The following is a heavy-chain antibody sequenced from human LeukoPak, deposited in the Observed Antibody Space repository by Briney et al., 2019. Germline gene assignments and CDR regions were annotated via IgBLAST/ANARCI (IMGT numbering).Heavy chain of an antibody. CDR3: ARAGYYYGSGPYYMDV. D-gene: IGHD3-10*01. CDR2: IYSSGST. Sequence: SETLSLTCTVSGGSISSYYWSWIRQFAGKGLEWIGRIYSSGSTNYNPSLKSRVTMSVDTSKNQFSLKLSSVTAADTAVYYCARAGYYYGSGPYYMDVWGKGTTVTISS. V-gene: IGHV4-4*07. CDR1: GGSISSYY. J-gene: IGHJ6*03.